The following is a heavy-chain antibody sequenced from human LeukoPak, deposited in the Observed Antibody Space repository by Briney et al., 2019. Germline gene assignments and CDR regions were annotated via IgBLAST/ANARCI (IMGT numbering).Heavy chain of an antibody. CDR2: IHYSGST. D-gene: IGHD2-2*01. Sequence: SETMSLTCVVSGYSISSGYHWGWIRQSPEKGLEWIGSIHYSGSTDYNPSLKSRVTISRDTSNNQFSLRLRSVTAADTAVYYCASLGGYQNGNFDFWGQGTLVTVSS. CDR3: ASLGGYQNGNFDF. J-gene: IGHJ4*02. V-gene: IGHV4-38-2*01. CDR1: GYSISSGYH.